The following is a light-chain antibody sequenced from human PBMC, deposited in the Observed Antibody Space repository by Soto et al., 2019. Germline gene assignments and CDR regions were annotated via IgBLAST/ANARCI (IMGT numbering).Light chain of an antibody. CDR1: QTMSSRH. CDR2: AAS. V-gene: IGKV3-20*01. Sequence: IVFTQSPGTLSLSPGERATVSCSASQTMSSRHLAWYQQRPGQATRLLIYAASSRATGIQDRFSGSGSGTDFPLTIRRLEPEDFAVYYCHQHYYSRTFGQGTKVDIK. CDR3: HQHYYSRT. J-gene: IGKJ1*01.